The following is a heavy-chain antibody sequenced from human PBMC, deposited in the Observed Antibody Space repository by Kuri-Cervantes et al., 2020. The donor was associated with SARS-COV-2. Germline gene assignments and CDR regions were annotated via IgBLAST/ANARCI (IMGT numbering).Heavy chain of an antibody. J-gene: IGHJ3*02. V-gene: IGHV3-30*02. CDR3: ARDHSLSGAYSLEDAFDI. Sequence: GESLKISCAASGFTISSYGMHRVRQAPGKGLEWVAFIRYDGSNKYYADSVKGRFTISRDNSKNTLYPQMNSLRAEDTAVYYCARDHSLSGAYSLEDAFDIWGQGTMVTVSS. CDR1: GFTISSYG. CDR2: IRYDGSNK. D-gene: IGHD2-21*01.